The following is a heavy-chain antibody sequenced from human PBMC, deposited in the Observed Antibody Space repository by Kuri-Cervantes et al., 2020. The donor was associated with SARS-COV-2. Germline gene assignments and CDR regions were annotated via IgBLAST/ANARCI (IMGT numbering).Heavy chain of an antibody. D-gene: IGHD3-9*01. Sequence: SETLSLTCTVSGGSISSYYWSWIRQPAGKGLEWIGRIYTSGSTNYNPSLKSRVTMSVDTSKNQFSLKLSSVTAADTAVYYCARDTYYDILTGYSPLEFDPWGQGTLVTVSS. CDR1: GGSISSYY. CDR2: IYTSGST. J-gene: IGHJ5*02. V-gene: IGHV4-4*07. CDR3: ARDTYYDILTGYSPLEFDP.